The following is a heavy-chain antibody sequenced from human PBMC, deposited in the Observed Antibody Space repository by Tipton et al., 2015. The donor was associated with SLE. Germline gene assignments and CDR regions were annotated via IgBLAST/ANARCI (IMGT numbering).Heavy chain of an antibody. CDR1: GYTFTSYD. Sequence: QLVQSGAEVKKPGAAVKVSCKASGYTFTSYDINWVRQATGQGLEWMGWMNPNSGNPGYAQKFQGRVTITRNTSISTAYMELSSLRSEDTAVYYCAGGPSWSGYYYYFDYWGAGTLVSVSS. J-gene: IGHJ4*02. CDR3: AGGPSWSGYYYYFDY. V-gene: IGHV1-8*01. D-gene: IGHD3-3*01. CDR2: MNPNSGNP.